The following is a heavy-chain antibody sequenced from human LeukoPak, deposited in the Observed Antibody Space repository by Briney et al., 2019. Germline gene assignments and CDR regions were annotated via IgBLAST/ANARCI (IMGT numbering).Heavy chain of an antibody. D-gene: IGHD3-10*01. CDR2: IYHSVST. J-gene: IGHJ4*02. CDR3: ARHYGSGSSAFDY. Sequence: SETLSLTCTVSGYSISSGYYWGWIRQPPGKGLEWIGSIYHSVSTYYNPSLKSRVTISVDTSKNQFSLKLSSVTAADTAVYYCARHYGSGSSAFDYWGQGTLVTVSS. CDR1: GYSISSGYY. V-gene: IGHV4-38-2*02.